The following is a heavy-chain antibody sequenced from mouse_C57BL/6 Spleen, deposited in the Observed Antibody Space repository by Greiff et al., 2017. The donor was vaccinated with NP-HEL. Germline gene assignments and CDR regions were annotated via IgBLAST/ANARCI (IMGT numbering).Heavy chain of an antibody. CDR1: GYTFTSYG. CDR3: ARILLLRYYFDY. CDR2: IYPRSGNT. D-gene: IGHD1-1*01. V-gene: IGHV1-81*01. J-gene: IGHJ2*01. Sequence: QVHVKQSGAELARPGASVKLSCKASGYTFTSYGISWVKQRTGQGLEWIGEIYPRSGNTYYNEKFKGKATLTADKSSSTAYMELRSLTSEDSAVYFCARILLLRYYFDYWGQGTTLTVSS.